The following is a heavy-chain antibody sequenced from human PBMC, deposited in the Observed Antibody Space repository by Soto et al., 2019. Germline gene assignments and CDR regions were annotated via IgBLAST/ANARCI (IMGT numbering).Heavy chain of an antibody. CDR1: GFTFSSYS. CDR3: ARDHGLSSYAFDI. D-gene: IGHD2-15*01. V-gene: IGHV3-21*01. Sequence: EVQLVESGGGLVKPGGSLRLSCAASGFTFSSYSMNWVRQAPGKGLEWVSSISSSSSYIYYADSVKGRFTISRDNAKNSLYLQMNSLRAEDTAVYYCARDHGLSSYAFDIWGQRTMVTVSS. CDR2: ISSSSSYI. J-gene: IGHJ3*02.